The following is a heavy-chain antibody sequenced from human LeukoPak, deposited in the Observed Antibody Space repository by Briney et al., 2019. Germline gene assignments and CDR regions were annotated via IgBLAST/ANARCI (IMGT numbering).Heavy chain of an antibody. D-gene: IGHD2/OR15-2a*01. V-gene: IGHV3-30-3*01. CDR3: AKDAILSYGMDV. Sequence: GGSLRLSCAASGFTFSSYAMHWVRQAPGKGLEWVAVISYDGSNKYYADSVKGRFTISRDNSKNTLYLQMNSLRAEDTAVYYCAKDAILSYGMDVWGQGTTVTVSS. CDR2: ISYDGSNK. J-gene: IGHJ6*02. CDR1: GFTFSSYA.